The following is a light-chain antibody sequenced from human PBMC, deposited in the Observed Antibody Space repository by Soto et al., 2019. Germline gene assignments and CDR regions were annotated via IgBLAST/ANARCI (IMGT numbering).Light chain of an antibody. Sequence: DIQMTQSPSSLSASVGDRVTITCKARPDIRNYLNWYQQKPGKAPKLVISDASNLETGAPSRFSGSGSVTDFTFTISSLQTEDIGTYFCQQYDNLPLSFGPGTTVEI. J-gene: IGKJ3*01. V-gene: IGKV1-33*01. CDR3: QQYDNLPLS. CDR1: PDIRNY. CDR2: DAS.